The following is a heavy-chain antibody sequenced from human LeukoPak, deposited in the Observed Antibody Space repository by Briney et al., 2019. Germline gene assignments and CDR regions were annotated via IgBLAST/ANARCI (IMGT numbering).Heavy chain of an antibody. CDR1: TDSMTSYY. D-gene: IGHD3-9*01. Sequence: SETLSLTCSVSTDSMTSYYWSWIRQPPGKGLEWIGYIYYTGRANYNPSLKSRVSISVDTSKNQFSLKFSSVTAADTAVYFCARLHLYHDILTPRYFDLWGRGTLVTVSS. V-gene: IGHV4-59*08. CDR3: ARLHLYHDILTPRYFDL. J-gene: IGHJ2*01. CDR2: IYYTGRA.